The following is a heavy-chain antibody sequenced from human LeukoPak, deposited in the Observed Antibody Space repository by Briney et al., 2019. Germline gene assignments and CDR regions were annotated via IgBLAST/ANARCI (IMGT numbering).Heavy chain of an antibody. V-gene: IGHV3-30*03. CDR2: ISYDGSNK. D-gene: IGHD4-17*01. Sequence: GGSLRLSCAASGFTFSSYGMHWVRQAPGKGLEWVAVISYDGSNKYYADSVKGRFTISRDNSKNTLYLQMNSLRAEDTAVYYCARSGDRGWFDPWGQGTLVTVSS. J-gene: IGHJ5*02. CDR3: ARSGDRGWFDP. CDR1: GFTFSSYG.